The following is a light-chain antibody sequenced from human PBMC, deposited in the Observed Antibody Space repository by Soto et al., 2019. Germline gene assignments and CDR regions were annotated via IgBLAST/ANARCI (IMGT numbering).Light chain of an antibody. V-gene: IGLV2-14*01. CDR3: SSYTSSSTLV. CDR1: SSDVGGYNY. Sequence: QSVLTQPASVSGSPGQSITISCPGSSSDVGGYNYVSWYQQHPGKAPKLMIYEVSNRPSGISNRFSGSKSGNTASLTLSGLQAEDEADYYCSSYTSSSTLVFGGGTKLTVL. J-gene: IGLJ2*01. CDR2: EVS.